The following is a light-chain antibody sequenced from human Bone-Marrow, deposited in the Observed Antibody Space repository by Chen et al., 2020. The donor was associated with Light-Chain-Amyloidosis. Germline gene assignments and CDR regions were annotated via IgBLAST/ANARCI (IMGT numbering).Light chain of an antibody. CDR3: QVWDRSSDRPV. CDR2: DDS. Sequence: SYVLTQPSSVSVAPGQTATIACGGNNIRSTSVHWYQQTPAQAPLLVVYDDSDRPSGIPERLSGSNSGNTATLTISRVEAGDEADYYCQVWDRSSDRPVFGGGTKLTVL. CDR1: NIRSTS. V-gene: IGLV3-21*02. J-gene: IGLJ3*02.